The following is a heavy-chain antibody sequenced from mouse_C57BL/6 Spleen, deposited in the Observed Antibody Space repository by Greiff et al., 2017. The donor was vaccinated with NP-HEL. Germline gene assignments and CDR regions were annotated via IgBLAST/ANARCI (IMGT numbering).Heavy chain of an antibody. Sequence: EVQLQQSGPELVKPGASVKISCKASGYTFTDYYMNWVKQSHGKSLEWIGDINPNNGGTSYNQKFKGKATLTVDKPSSTAYMELRSLTSADSAVYYCADYSNSYWYFGVWGTGTTVTVSS. CDR1: GYTFTDYY. V-gene: IGHV1-26*01. CDR2: INPNNGGT. J-gene: IGHJ1*03. CDR3: ADYSNSYWYFGV. D-gene: IGHD1-1*01.